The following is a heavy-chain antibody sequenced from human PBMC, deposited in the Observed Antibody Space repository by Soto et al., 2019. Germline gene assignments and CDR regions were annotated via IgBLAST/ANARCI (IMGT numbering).Heavy chain of an antibody. CDR3: GRHSSSWTEDY. V-gene: IGHV5-10-1*01. CDR1: GYSFTTYW. J-gene: IGHJ4*02. Sequence: PGESLKISCKGSGYSFTTYWISWVRQMPGKGLEWMGRIDPSDSYTNYSPSFQGHVTISVDKSTTTAYLQWSSLKASDTAMYYCGRHSSSWTEDYWGQGTLVTVSS. D-gene: IGHD6-13*01. CDR2: IDPSDSYT.